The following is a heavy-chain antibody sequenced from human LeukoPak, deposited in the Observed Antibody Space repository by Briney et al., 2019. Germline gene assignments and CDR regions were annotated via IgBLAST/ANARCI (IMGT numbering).Heavy chain of an antibody. CDR2: IYHSGST. J-gene: IGHJ3*02. Sequence: PSETLSLTCTVSGYSISSGYYWGWIRQPPGKGLEWIGSIYHSGSTYYNPSLKSRVTISVDTSKNQFSLKLSSVTAADTAVYYCASDTVVIRRNAFDIWGQGTMVTVSS. CDR3: ASDTVVIRRNAFDI. CDR1: GYSISSGYY. V-gene: IGHV4-38-2*02. D-gene: IGHD4-23*01.